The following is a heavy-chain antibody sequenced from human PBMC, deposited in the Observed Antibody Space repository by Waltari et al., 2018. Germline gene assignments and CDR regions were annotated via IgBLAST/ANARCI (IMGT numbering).Heavy chain of an antibody. V-gene: IGHV5-51*01. CDR1: GYSFTSYW. D-gene: IGHD6-13*01. CDR3: ARGFWQQLTKGDAFDI. CDR2: IYPGDSDT. Sequence: EVQLVQSGAEVKKPGESLKISCKGSGYSFTSYWIGWVRKMPGKGLEWMGIIYPGDSDTSYSPSFQCQVTISADKSISTAYLQWSSLKASDTAMYYCARGFWQQLTKGDAFDIWGQGTMVTVSS. J-gene: IGHJ3*02.